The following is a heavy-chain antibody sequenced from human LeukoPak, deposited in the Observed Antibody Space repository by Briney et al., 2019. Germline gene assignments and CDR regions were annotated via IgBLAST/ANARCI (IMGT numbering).Heavy chain of an antibody. V-gene: IGHV3-21*01. CDR3: AKETGYSSSWSYFDY. CDR2: ISSSSSYI. Sequence: GGSLRLSCAASGFTFSSYSMNWVRQAPGKGLEWVSSISSSSSYIYYADSVKGRFTISRDNSKNTLYLQMNSLRAEDTAVYYCAKETGYSSSWSYFDYWGQGTLVTVSS. D-gene: IGHD6-13*01. J-gene: IGHJ4*02. CDR1: GFTFSSYS.